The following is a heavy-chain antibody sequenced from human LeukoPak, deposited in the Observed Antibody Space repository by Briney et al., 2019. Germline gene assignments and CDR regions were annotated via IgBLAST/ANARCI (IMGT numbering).Heavy chain of an antibody. Sequence: GGSLRLSCAASGFTFSSYAVHWVRQAPGKGLEWVAVISYDGSNKYYADSVKGRFTISRDNSKNTLYLQMNSLRAEDTAVYYCARVFGLAASYWYFDPWGRGTLVTVSS. CDR2: ISYDGSNK. J-gene: IGHJ2*01. CDR1: GFTFSSYA. CDR3: ARVFGLAASYWYFDP. D-gene: IGHD6-13*01. V-gene: IGHV3-30*04.